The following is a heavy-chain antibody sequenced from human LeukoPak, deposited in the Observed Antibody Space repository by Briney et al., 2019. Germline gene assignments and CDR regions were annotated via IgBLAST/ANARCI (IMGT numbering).Heavy chain of an antibody. V-gene: IGHV3-23*01. CDR3: ARDYGGYNYHLSNY. CDR2: IDGSGGTT. D-gene: IGHD5-24*01. Sequence: GGALRLSCAASGFTFTRNAMAWVRLAPGKGQAWVSAIDGSGGTTLYADSVKGRVTISRVQSTNTVYLQMNSLTAEDTAVYYCARDYGGYNYHLSNYWGQGTLVTVSS. CDR1: GFTFTRNA. J-gene: IGHJ4*02.